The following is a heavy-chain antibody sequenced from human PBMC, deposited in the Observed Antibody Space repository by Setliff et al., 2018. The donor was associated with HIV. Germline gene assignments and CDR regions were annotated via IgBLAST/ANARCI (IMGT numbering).Heavy chain of an antibody. D-gene: IGHD2-2*01. CDR1: GFTFRLYG. CDR3: AKFRYAIKSTYYFDS. J-gene: IGHJ4*02. V-gene: IGHV3-30*02. CDR2: IEFDGKNE. Sequence: GGSLRLSCAASGFTFRLYGMHWVRRAPGKGLEWVASIEFDGKNEYYAESVKGRFTISRDNSKSTAYLQMNSVTPEDSAMYYCAKFRYAIKSTYYFDSWGQGTLVTVSS.